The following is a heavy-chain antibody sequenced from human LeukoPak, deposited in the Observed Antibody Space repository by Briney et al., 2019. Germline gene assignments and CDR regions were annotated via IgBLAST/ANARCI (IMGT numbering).Heavy chain of an antibody. CDR3: TRQGEPTALIDH. CDR1: GFSFSGSA. Sequence: GGSLKLSCAASGFSFSGSALHWVRQASGKGLEWVGRIRSKRNNYATEYGASVKGRFTISRDESKNTAYLQMNSLKSEDTAVYYCTRQGEPTALIDHWGQGNLVSVSS. D-gene: IGHD5-18*01. V-gene: IGHV3-73*01. J-gene: IGHJ4*02. CDR2: IRSKRNNYAT.